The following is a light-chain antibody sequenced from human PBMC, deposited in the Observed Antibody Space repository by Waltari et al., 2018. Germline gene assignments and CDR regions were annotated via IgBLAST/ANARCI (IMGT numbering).Light chain of an antibody. Sequence: QSALTQPRSVSGSPGQSVTISCTGTSGDVGGHDFVSWFQELPGKAPRHILYDVTKRPSGVPDRVSCSKAADTASLTISGLQAEDEANYDCCSYAGRYTYIFGGGTKLTVL. J-gene: IGLJ2*01. CDR1: SGDVGGHDF. CDR3: CSYAGRYTYI. CDR2: DVT. V-gene: IGLV2-11*01.